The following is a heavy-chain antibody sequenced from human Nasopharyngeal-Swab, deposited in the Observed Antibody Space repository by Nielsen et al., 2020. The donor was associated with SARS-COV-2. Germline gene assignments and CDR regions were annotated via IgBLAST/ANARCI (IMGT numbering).Heavy chain of an antibody. V-gene: IGHV1-18*04. CDR1: GSTFTSYG. CDR3: ARDREVGATTISRDY. CDR2: ISAYNGNT. D-gene: IGHD1-26*01. Sequence: ASVNVSCKASGSTFTSYGISWVRQAPGQGLEWMGWISAYNGNTNYAQKLQGRVTMTTDTSTSTAYMELRSLRSDDTAVYYCARDREVGATTISRDYWGQGTLVTVS. J-gene: IGHJ4*02.